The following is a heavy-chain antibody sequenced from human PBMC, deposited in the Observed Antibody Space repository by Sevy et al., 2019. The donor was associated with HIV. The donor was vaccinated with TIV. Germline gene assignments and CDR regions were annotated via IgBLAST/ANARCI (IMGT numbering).Heavy chain of an antibody. V-gene: IGHV3-48*01. Sequence: GGSLRLSCAASGFTFSGCSMHWVRQAPGKGLEWVSYISSTSDHIYYADSVKGRFTISRDNSKNTLYLQMNSLRPEDTAVYYCARDGGWYNYAPSDYWGQGTLVTVSS. J-gene: IGHJ4*02. D-gene: IGHD1-1*01. CDR1: GFTFSGCS. CDR3: ARDGGWYNYAPSDY. CDR2: ISSTSDHI.